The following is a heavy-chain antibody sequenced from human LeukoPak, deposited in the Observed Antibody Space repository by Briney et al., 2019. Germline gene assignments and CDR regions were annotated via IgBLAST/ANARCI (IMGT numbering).Heavy chain of an antibody. J-gene: IGHJ4*02. CDR2: IREDGSEI. CDR3: AKSLAVAHQSFDY. V-gene: IGHV3-7*01. D-gene: IGHD6-19*01. Sequence: PGGSLRLSCVGSGFTFNTYWMNWVRQAPGKGLEWVANIREDGSEIYYLDSVKGRFTIFRDNAKNSLYLQMNGLRAEDTAVYYCAKSLAVAHQSFDYWGQGTLVTVSS. CDR1: GFTFNTYW.